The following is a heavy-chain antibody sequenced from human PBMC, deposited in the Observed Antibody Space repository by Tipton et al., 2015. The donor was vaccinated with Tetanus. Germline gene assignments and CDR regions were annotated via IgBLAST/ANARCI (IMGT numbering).Heavy chain of an antibody. CDR1: GYTFTGYY. CDR2: IDPNSGGT. V-gene: IGHV1-2*02. CDR3: ARDRGDYIYYGMDV. Sequence: QLVQSGAELKKPGASLKVSCKASGYTFTGYYMYWVRQAPGQGLEWVGWIDPNSGGTVYAQKFQGRVTMTRDTSISTAYMELRSLRSDDTAVYYCARDRGDYIYYGMDVWGPGTTVTVS. J-gene: IGHJ6*02. D-gene: IGHD3-22*01.